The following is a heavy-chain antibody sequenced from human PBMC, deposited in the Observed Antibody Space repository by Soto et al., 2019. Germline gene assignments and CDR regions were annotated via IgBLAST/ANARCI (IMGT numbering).Heavy chain of an antibody. CDR1: GGSISSYY. D-gene: IGHD2-15*01. CDR3: ARLDAPFVDGGFDY. J-gene: IGHJ4*02. CDR2: IYYSGST. Sequence: QVQLQESGPGLVKPSETLSLTCTVSGGSISSYYWSWIRQPPGKGLEWIGYIYYSGSTNYNPSLKSRVTISVDTSKNQFSLKLSSVTAADTAVYYCARLDAPFVDGGFDYWGQGTLVTVSS. V-gene: IGHV4-59*08.